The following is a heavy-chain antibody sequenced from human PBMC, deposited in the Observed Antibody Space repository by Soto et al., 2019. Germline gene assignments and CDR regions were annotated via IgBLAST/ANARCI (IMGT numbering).Heavy chain of an antibody. CDR3: VSHPPFEYMSSSGDIPFDS. D-gene: IGHD3-10*01. CDR2: IYYKGIV. Sequence: QLQESGPGLVRPSETLSLTCRVSGTSIRDNGYYWGWVRQSPGEGLVWIGTIYYKGIVHYNPSRGGRVAMSVDMSKNEVSMVFTSVTAAAAAVYYCVSHPPFEYMSSSGDIPFDSWGQGTQGTISA. J-gene: IGHJ4*02. CDR1: GTSIRDNGYY. V-gene: IGHV4-39*01.